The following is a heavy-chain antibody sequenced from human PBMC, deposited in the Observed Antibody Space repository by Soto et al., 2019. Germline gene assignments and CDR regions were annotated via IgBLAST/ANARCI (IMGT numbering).Heavy chain of an antibody. D-gene: IGHD6-13*01. V-gene: IGHV1-3*01. J-gene: IGHJ5*02. CDR1: GYTFSNYG. CDR3: VRRHVSATGIDWFDP. CDR2: INAANGDT. Sequence: GASVKVSCKTSGYTFSNYGIHLVRQAPGQRLEWMGWINAANGDTKYSRKFQGRVTITRDTSASTAYMELSSLRSEDTAVYYCVRRHVSATGIDWFDPWGQGTLVTVSS.